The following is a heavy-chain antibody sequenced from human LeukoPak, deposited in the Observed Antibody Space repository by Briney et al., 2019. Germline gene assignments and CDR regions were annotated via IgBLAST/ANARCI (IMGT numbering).Heavy chain of an antibody. CDR1: RFTFSNYA. Sequence: GSPRLACAAARFTFSNYAMNWVCQAPVKVLEWLTRIWHDGSIKYFADSLKGRFTISSCNPKNTLYLQMNSVRADDPALYYCARSNYGDYDSRGVKSDAFDFWGQGTMLA. J-gene: IGHJ3*01. D-gene: IGHD4-17*01. CDR3: ARSNYGDYDSRGVKSDAFDF. CDR2: IWHDGSIK. V-gene: IGHV3-33*01.